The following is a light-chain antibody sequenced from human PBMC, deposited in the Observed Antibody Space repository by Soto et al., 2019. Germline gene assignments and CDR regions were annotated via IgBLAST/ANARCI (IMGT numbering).Light chain of an antibody. J-gene: IGKJ2*01. CDR3: QQYYDTPYT. CDR1: QSVLFSSNNKNY. Sequence: DIVMTQSPDSLAVSLGERATINCKSSQSVLFSSNNKNYLAWYQRKPGQPPKLLIYWASTRESGVPDRISGSGSGTDVTLPISSLQAEDVAVYYGQQYYDTPYTFGQGTNLEIK. CDR2: WAS. V-gene: IGKV4-1*01.